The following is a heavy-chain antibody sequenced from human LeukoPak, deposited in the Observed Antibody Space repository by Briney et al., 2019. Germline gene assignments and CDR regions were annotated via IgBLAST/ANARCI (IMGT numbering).Heavy chain of an antibody. Sequence: SETLSLTCTVSGYSLSSGYYWGWIRPPPGKGLEWIGSIYHSGSTYYNPSLKSRVTISVDTSKNQFSLKLSSVTAADTAVYYCARVIVVVPAARASPGVYYMDVWGKGTTVTVSS. CDR2: IYHSGST. J-gene: IGHJ6*03. V-gene: IGHV4-38-2*02. CDR1: GYSLSSGYY. D-gene: IGHD2-2*01. CDR3: ARVIVVVPAARASPGVYYMDV.